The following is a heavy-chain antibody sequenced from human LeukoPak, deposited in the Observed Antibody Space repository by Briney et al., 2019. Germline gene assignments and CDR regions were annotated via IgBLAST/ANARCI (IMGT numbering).Heavy chain of an antibody. Sequence: ASVKVSCKASGYTFTSYDINWVRQANGQGLEWMGWMNPNSGNTGYAQKFQGRVTMTRNTSISTAYMELSSLRSEDTAVYYCARGPPIAQWLQREDYWGQGTLVTVTS. CDR3: ARGPPIAQWLQREDY. CDR1: GYTFTSYD. D-gene: IGHD6-19*01. CDR2: MNPNSGNT. V-gene: IGHV1-8*01. J-gene: IGHJ4*02.